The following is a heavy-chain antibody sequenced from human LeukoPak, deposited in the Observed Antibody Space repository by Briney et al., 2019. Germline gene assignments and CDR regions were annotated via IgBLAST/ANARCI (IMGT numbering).Heavy chain of an antibody. D-gene: IGHD6-13*01. Sequence: ASVKVSCKASGYTFTGYYMHRVRQAPGRGLEWMGWINPNSGGTNYAQKFQGRVTMTRDTSISTAYMELSRLRSDDTAVYYCARLSGIAAAVGYWGQGTLVTVSS. J-gene: IGHJ4*02. V-gene: IGHV1-2*02. CDR1: GYTFTGYY. CDR2: INPNSGGT. CDR3: ARLSGIAAAVGY.